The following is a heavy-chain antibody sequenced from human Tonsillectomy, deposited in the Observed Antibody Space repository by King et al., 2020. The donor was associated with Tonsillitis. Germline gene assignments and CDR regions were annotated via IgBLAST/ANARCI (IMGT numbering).Heavy chain of an antibody. CDR1: GYTFSRFN. D-gene: IGHD4-17*01. V-gene: IGHV1-18*01. CDR3: ARNGLYGDYVLDY. CDR2: ISAYNDYT. Sequence: QLVQSGTEVKNPGASVKVSCKASGYTFSRFNINWVRQAPGQGLEWMGWISAYNDYTHYAQKFQGRVTMTADTSTSTAYMELRSLRSDDRAVYFCARNGLYGDYVLDYWGQGTLVTVSS. J-gene: IGHJ4*02.